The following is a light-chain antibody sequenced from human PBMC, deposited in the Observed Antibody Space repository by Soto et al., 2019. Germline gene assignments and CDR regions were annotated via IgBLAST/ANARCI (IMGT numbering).Light chain of an antibody. J-gene: IGKJ1*01. V-gene: IGKV1-5*01. Sequence: EIQVTQSPSTLSPYVEDKFTITCRASQTISTWMAWYQQKPGKAPKLLVYDASTLQSGVASRFSGSGSGTEFTLIISGLQPDDSATYYCQQYTNTNNPWMFGQGTKVDIK. CDR2: DAS. CDR1: QTISTW. CDR3: QQYTNTNNPWM.